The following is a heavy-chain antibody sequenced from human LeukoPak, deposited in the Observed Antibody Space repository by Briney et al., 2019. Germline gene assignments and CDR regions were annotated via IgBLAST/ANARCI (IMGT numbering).Heavy chain of an antibody. J-gene: IGHJ4*02. CDR3: AWSGYPYYFDY. Sequence: SETLSLTCTVSGGSISSYYWSWIRQPPGKGLEWIGYIYYSGSTNYNPSLKSRVTISVDTSKNQFSLKLSSVTAADTAVYYCAWSGYPYYFDYWGQGTLVTVSS. D-gene: IGHD3-3*01. V-gene: IGHV4-59*12. CDR1: GGSISSYY. CDR2: IYYSGST.